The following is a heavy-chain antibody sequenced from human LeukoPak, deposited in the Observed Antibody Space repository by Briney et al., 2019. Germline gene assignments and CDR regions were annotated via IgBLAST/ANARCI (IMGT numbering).Heavy chain of an antibody. D-gene: IGHD2-2*01. Sequence: ASVKVSCKASGYTFTGYYMHWVRQAPGQGLEWMGWINPNSGGTNYAQKFQGRVTVTRDTSTSTVYMELSSLRSEDTAVYYCARGTDYQLPLLDCWGQGTLVTVSS. V-gene: IGHV1-2*02. CDR1: GYTFTGYY. CDR2: INPNSGGT. J-gene: IGHJ4*02. CDR3: ARGTDYQLPLLDC.